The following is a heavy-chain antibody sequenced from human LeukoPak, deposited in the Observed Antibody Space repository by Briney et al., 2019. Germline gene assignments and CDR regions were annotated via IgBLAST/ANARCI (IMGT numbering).Heavy chain of an antibody. V-gene: IGHV1-69*05. CDR2: IIPIFGTA. D-gene: IGHD2-2*02. Sequence: SVRVSCKASGGTFSSYAISWVRQAPGQGLEWMGGIIPIFGTANYAQKFQGRVTITTDESTSTAYMELSSLRSEDTAVYYCARDPGHCSSTSCYTLYYFDYWGQGTLVTVSS. CDR1: GGTFSSYA. J-gene: IGHJ4*02. CDR3: ARDPGHCSSTSCYTLYYFDY.